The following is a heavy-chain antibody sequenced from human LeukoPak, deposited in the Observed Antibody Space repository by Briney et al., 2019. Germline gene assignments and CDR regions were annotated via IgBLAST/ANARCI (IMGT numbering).Heavy chain of an antibody. CDR3: ARVVVMDWFDP. CDR2: INHSGST. CDR1: GGSFSGYY. Sequence: SETLSLTCAVYGGSFSGYYWSWIRQPPGKGLEWIGEINHSGSTNYNPSLKSRVTISVDRSKNQFSLKLSSVTAAVTAVYYCARVVVMDWFDPWGQGTLVTVSS. V-gene: IGHV4-34*01. J-gene: IGHJ5*02. D-gene: IGHD3-22*01.